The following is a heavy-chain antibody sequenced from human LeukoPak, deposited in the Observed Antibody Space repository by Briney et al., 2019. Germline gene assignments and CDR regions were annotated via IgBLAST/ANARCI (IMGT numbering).Heavy chain of an antibody. J-gene: IGHJ3*02. Sequence: GASVKVSCKASRYTFTGYFMHWVRQAPGQGLEWLGRINPNSGGRNYAQKLQGRVTITRDQCISTAYMDLSSLRSCDTAVYYCARVAAHIVVVPAASDAFDIWGQGTMVTVSS. V-gene: IGHV1-2*06. D-gene: IGHD2-2*01. CDR3: ARVAAHIVVVPAASDAFDI. CDR2: INPNSGGR. CDR1: RYTFTGYF.